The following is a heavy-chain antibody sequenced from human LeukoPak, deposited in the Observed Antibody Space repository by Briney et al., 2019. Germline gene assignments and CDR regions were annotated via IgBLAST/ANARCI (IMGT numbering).Heavy chain of an antibody. Sequence: ASVKVSCKASGYTFTGYYMHWVRQAPGQGLEWMGWINPNSGGTNYAQKFQGRVTMTRDTSISTAYMELSRLRSDDTAVYYCGRPGHYYDSSGYNLDYWGQGTLVTVSS. CDR1: GYTFTGYY. V-gene: IGHV1-2*02. J-gene: IGHJ4*02. CDR3: GRPGHYYDSSGYNLDY. D-gene: IGHD3-22*01. CDR2: INPNSGGT.